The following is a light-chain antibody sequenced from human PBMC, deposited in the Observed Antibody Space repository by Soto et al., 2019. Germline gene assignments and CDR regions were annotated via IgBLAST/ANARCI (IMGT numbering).Light chain of an antibody. V-gene: IGKV1-5*01. CDR3: QQYNSFPWT. J-gene: IGKJ1*01. CDR1: HSISMW. CDR2: DAS. Sequence: DIQMTQSPSTLSASVGDRGSFTCRASHSISMWLAWYQQRPGKAPSLLITDASKLESGVPPRFNGSRSETEFTLTIRNLQPDDFATYYCQQYNSFPWTFGLGTKVEIK.